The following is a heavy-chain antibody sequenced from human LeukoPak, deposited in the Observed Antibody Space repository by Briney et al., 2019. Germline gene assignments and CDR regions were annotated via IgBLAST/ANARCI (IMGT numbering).Heavy chain of an antibody. D-gene: IGHD4-17*01. Sequence: PGGSLRLSCAASGFTFSSCSMNWVRQAPGKGLEWVSCISSSSSYINYADSVKGRFTISRDNAKNSLYLQMNSLRAEDTAVYYCARDTPLDYGDYVFFSAFDIWGQGTMVTVSS. V-gene: IGHV3-21*01. J-gene: IGHJ3*02. CDR2: ISSSSSYI. CDR1: GFTFSSCS. CDR3: ARDTPLDYGDYVFFSAFDI.